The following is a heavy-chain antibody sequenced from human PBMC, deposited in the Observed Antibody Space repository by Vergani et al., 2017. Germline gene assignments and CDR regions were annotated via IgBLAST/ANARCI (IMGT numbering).Heavy chain of an antibody. V-gene: IGHV4-61*02. CDR2: IYTSEST. Sequence: QLQLQESGSGLVKPSQTLSLTCTVSGGSISSGSYYWSWIRQPAGKGLEWIGRIYTSESTDYNPSLKSRVTISVDTSKNQFSLRLSSVTAADTAVYYCATESTTSPLYFDYWGQGTLVTVSS. CDR1: GGSISSGSYY. J-gene: IGHJ4*02. CDR3: ATESTTSPLYFDY. D-gene: IGHD1-14*01.